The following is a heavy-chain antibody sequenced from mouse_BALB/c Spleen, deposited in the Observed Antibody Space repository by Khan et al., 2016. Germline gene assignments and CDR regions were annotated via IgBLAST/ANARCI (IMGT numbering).Heavy chain of an antibody. CDR3: ASPHYYGSSYDY. D-gene: IGHD1-1*01. Sequence: QVQLKESGPELVKPGASVRISCKASGYTFTSYYIHWVKQRPGQGLEWIGWIYPGNVNTKYNEKFKGKAKLTEDKYSSTAYMQLSSLTSEDSAVYFVASPHYYGSSYDYWVQGTTLTVSS. CDR2: IYPGNVNT. CDR1: GYTFTSYY. V-gene: IGHV1S56*01. J-gene: IGHJ2*01.